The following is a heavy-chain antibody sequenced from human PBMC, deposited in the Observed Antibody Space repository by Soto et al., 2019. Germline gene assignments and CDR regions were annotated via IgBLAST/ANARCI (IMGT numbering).Heavy chain of an antibody. CDR2: ISWNSGSI. CDR1: GFTFDDYA. J-gene: IGHJ4*02. V-gene: IGHV3-9*01. CDR3: AKSACSGGSCYGVDY. Sequence: EVQLVGSGGGLVQPGRSLRLSCAASGFTFDDYAMHWVRQAPGKGLEWVSGISWNSGSIGYADSVKGRFTISRDNAKNSLYLQMNSLRAGDTALYYCAKSACSGGSCYGVDYWGQGTLVTVSS. D-gene: IGHD2-15*01.